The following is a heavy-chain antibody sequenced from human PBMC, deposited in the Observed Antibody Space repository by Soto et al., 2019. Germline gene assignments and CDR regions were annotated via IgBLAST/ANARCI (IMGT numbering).Heavy chain of an antibody. D-gene: IGHD4-17*01. Sequence: EVQLVESGGGLVQPGGSPRLSCAASGFTVSSNYMSWVRQAPGKGLEWVSVIYSGGSTYYADSVKGRFTISRHNSKNTLYLQMNSLRAEDTAVYYCARTDYGDYVAWGQGTLVTVSS. CDR1: GFTVSSNY. J-gene: IGHJ5*02. V-gene: IGHV3-53*04. CDR3: ARTDYGDYVA. CDR2: IYSGGST.